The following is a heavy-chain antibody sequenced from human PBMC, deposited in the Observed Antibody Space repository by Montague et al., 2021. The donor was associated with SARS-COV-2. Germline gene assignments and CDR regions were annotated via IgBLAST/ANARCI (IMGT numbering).Heavy chain of an antibody. D-gene: IGHD3-3*01. CDR3: ARIRVISIFGASQLDAMAV. V-gene: IGHV4-31*03. J-gene: IGHJ6*02. CDR1: GGSISSGDYY. Sequence: TLSLTCTVSGGSISSGDYYWSWIRQHPGKGLEWIGYIFYSGNTYYNPSLMSRVTISVDTSKNQFSLKLSSVTAADTALYYCARIRVISIFGASQLDAMAVWGRGATVTVSS. CDR2: IFYSGNT.